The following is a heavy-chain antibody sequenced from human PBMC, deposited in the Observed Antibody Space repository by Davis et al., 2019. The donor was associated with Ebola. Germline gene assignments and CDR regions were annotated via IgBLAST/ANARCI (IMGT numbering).Heavy chain of an antibody. CDR1: GFTFGDYA. D-gene: IGHD5-24*01. Sequence: PGGSLRLSCTASGFTFGDYAMSWVRQAPGKGLEWVGFIRSKAYGGTTEYAASVKGRFTISRDDSKSIAYLQMNSLKTEDTAVYYCTRELPVEMATNFDYWGQGTLVTFSS. V-gene: IGHV3-49*04. CDR3: TRELPVEMATNFDY. CDR2: IRSKAYGGTT. J-gene: IGHJ4*02.